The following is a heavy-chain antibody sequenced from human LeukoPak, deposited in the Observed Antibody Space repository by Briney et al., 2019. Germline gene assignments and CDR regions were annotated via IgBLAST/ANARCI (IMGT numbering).Heavy chain of an antibody. D-gene: IGHD2-2*01. CDR2: ISGGGGST. Sequence: GGSLRLSCGASRFTFSSYAMSWVLQAPGKGLEWVSAISGGGGSTHYADSVKGRFTISRDNSKNTLYLQMNSLRAEDTAVYYCARLPAAINGHFDPWGQGTLVTVSS. J-gene: IGHJ5*02. V-gene: IGHV3-23*01. CDR3: ARLPAAINGHFDP. CDR1: RFTFSSYA.